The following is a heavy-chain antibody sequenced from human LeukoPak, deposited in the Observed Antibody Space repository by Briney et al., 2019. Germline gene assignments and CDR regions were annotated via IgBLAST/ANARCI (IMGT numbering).Heavy chain of an antibody. Sequence: GASVKVSCKASGYTFTSYGISWVRQAPGQGLEWMGWISAYNGNTNYAQKLQGRVTMTTDTSTSTAYMELRSLRSGDTAVYYCARDDDYYGSGSYYQYYFDYWGQGTLVTVSS. V-gene: IGHV1-18*01. J-gene: IGHJ4*02. CDR1: GYTFTSYG. CDR2: ISAYNGNT. D-gene: IGHD3-10*01. CDR3: ARDDDYYGSGSYYQYYFDY.